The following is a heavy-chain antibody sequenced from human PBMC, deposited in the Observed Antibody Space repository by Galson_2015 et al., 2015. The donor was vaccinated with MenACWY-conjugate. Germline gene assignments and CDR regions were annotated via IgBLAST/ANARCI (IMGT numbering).Heavy chain of an antibody. CDR1: GYRFTNSW. J-gene: IGHJ5*02. D-gene: IGHD6-6*01. CDR2: IYPSDSDT. CDR3: TRQGSSSSWFDP. V-gene: IGHV5-51*01. Sequence: QSGAEVKKPGESLKISCKGSGYRFTNSWIAWVRQMPGKGLEWMGIIYPSDSDTRYSPSFQGQVTISADKSIDTAYLQWSSLKASDTAMYYCTRQGSSSSWFDPWGQGTLVTVSS.